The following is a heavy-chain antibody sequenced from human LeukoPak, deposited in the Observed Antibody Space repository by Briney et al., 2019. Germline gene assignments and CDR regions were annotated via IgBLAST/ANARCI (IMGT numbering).Heavy chain of an antibody. D-gene: IGHD5-18*01. J-gene: IGHJ6*03. Sequence: PSETLSLTCAVYGGSFSGYYWSWIRQPPGKGLEWIGEINHSGSTNYNPSLKSRVTISVDTSKNQFSLKLSSVTAADTAVYYCARGSGYSYGWGYYHYYYMDVWGKGTTVTVSS. CDR2: INHSGST. CDR1: GGSFSGYY. V-gene: IGHV4-34*01. CDR3: ARGSGYSYGWGYYHYYYMDV.